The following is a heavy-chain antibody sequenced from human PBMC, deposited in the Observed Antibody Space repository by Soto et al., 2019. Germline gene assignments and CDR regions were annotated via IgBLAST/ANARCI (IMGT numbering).Heavy chain of an antibody. CDR2: IYYIGST. J-gene: IGHJ6*02. CDR1: GGSSSTSSYY. D-gene: IGHD3-10*01. CDR3: ARLVLNYYYGMDV. V-gene: IGHV4-39*01. Sequence: LSLTCTFSGGSSSTSSYYWGWIRQPPGKGREWIGTIYYIGSTYYNPSLKSRVTISVDTSKNQFSLKLSSVTAADTAVYYCARLVLNYYYGMDVWGQGTTVTVSS.